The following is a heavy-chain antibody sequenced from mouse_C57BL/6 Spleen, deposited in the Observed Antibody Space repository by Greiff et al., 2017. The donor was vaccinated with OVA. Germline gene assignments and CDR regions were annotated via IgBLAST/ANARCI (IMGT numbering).Heavy chain of an antibody. J-gene: IGHJ1*03. D-gene: IGHD1-1*01. CDR2: IDPSDSYT. CDR3: ARRTTVVGGYFDV. Sequence: QVQLQQPGAELVMPGASVKLSCKASGYTFTSYWMHWVKQRPGQGLEWIGEIDPSDSYTNYNQKFKCKSTLTVDKSSSTAYMQLSSLTSEDSAVYYCARRTTVVGGYFDVWGTGTTVTVSS. CDR1: GYTFTSYW. V-gene: IGHV1-69*01.